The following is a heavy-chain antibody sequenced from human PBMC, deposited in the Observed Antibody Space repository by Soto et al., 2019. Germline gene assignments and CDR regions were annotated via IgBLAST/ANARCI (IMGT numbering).Heavy chain of an antibody. V-gene: IGHV4-34*01. Sequence: SETLSLTCAVYGGSFSGYYWSWIRQPPGKGLEWIGEINHSGSTNYNPSLKSRVTISVDTSKNQFSLKLSSVTAADTAVNYCARGTLGFWQWLVPPRPRPENNWFDPWGQGTLVTVSS. CDR3: ARGTLGFWQWLVPPRPRPENNWFDP. D-gene: IGHD6-19*01. J-gene: IGHJ5*02. CDR2: INHSGST. CDR1: GGSFSGYY.